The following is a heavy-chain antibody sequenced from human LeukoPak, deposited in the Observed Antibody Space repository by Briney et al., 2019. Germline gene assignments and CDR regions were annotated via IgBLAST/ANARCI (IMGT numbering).Heavy chain of an antibody. CDR2: ISAYNGNT. CDR3: ASLANLGIAVAGSPLDY. J-gene: IGHJ4*02. Sequence: ASVKVSCKASGYTFTSYGISWVRQAPGQGLEWMGWISAYNGNTNYAQKFQGRVTITADKSTSTAYMELSSLRSEDTAVYYCASLANLGIAVAGSPLDYWGQGTLVTVSS. V-gene: IGHV1-18*01. D-gene: IGHD6-19*01. CDR1: GYTFTSYG.